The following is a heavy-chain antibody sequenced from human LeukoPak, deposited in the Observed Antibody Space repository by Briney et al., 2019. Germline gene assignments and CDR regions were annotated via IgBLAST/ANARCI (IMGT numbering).Heavy chain of an antibody. Sequence: SETLSLTCTVSGGSISSSSYYWGWVRQPPGKGLEWIGEIYHSGSTNYNPSLKSRVTISVDKSKNQFSLKLSSVTAADTAVYYCAGPRVYNWNYVYMDVWGKGTTVTVSS. J-gene: IGHJ6*03. V-gene: IGHV4-39*07. D-gene: IGHD1-20*01. CDR1: GGSISSSSYY. CDR2: IYHSGST. CDR3: AGPRVYNWNYVYMDV.